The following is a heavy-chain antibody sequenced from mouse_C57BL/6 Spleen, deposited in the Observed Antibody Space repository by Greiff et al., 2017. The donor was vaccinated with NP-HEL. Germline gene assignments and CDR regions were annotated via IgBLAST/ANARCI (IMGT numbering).Heavy chain of an antibody. Sequence: EVKLVESGGGLVKPGGSLKLSCAASGFTFSSYAMSWVRQTPEKRLEWVATISDGGSYTYYPDNVKGRFTISRDNAKNNLYLQMSHLKSEDTAMYYCARDVLRAFFAYWGQGTLVTVSA. J-gene: IGHJ3*01. CDR3: ARDVLRAFFAY. D-gene: IGHD1-1*01. V-gene: IGHV5-4*01. CDR1: GFTFSSYA. CDR2: ISDGGSYT.